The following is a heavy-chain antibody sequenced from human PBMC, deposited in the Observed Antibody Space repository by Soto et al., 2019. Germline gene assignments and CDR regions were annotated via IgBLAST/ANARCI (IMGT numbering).Heavy chain of an antibody. J-gene: IGHJ4*02. D-gene: IGHD3-22*01. V-gene: IGHV3-11*01. Sequence: PGGSLRLSCAASGFTFSDYYMSWIRQAPGKGLEWVSYISSSGSTIYYADSVKGRFTISRDNAKNSLYLQMNSLRAEDTAVYYCARDISPYYYDSSGYSDPGDYWGQGTLVTVSS. CDR2: ISSSGSTI. CDR1: GFTFSDYY. CDR3: ARDISPYYYDSSGYSDPGDY.